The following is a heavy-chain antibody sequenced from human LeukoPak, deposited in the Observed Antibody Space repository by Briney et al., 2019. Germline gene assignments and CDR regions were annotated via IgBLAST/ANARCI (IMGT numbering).Heavy chain of an antibody. Sequence: SETLSLTCAVYGGSFSGYYWSWIRQPPGKGLEWLGEINHSGSTNYNPSLKSRDTISVDTSKNQFSLKLSSVTAADTAVYYCARFVQNKQLVFDYWGQGTLVTVSS. D-gene: IGHD6-6*01. CDR3: ARFVQNKQLVFDY. CDR2: INHSGST. J-gene: IGHJ4*02. V-gene: IGHV4-34*01. CDR1: GGSFSGYY.